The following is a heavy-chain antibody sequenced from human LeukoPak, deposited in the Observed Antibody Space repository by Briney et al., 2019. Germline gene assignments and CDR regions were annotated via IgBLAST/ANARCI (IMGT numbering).Heavy chain of an antibody. D-gene: IGHD3-16*01. J-gene: IGHJ4*02. CDR3: ARGNYDYVWGGIDY. CDR1: GGSISSSSYY. Sequence: SETLSLTCTVSGGSISSSSYYWGWIRQPPGKGLEWIGSIYYSGSTYYNPSLKSRVTISVDTSKNQFSLKLSSVTAADTAVYYCARGNYDYVWGGIDYWGQGTLVTVSS. V-gene: IGHV4-39*01. CDR2: IYYSGST.